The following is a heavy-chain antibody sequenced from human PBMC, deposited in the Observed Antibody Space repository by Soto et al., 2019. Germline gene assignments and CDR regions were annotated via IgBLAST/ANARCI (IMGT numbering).Heavy chain of an antibody. Sequence: GGSLRLSCAASGFTFSSYSMNWVRQAPGKGLEWVSSISSSSSYIYYADSVKGRFTISRDNTKNSLYLQMNSLRAEDTAVYYCARDQEMCSGGSCYDDFDYWGQGTLVTAS. CDR2: ISSSSSYI. CDR3: ARDQEMCSGGSCYDDFDY. J-gene: IGHJ4*02. D-gene: IGHD2-15*01. V-gene: IGHV3-21*01. CDR1: GFTFSSYS.